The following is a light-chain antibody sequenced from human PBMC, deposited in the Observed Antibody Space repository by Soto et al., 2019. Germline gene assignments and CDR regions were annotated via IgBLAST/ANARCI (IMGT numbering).Light chain of an antibody. J-gene: IGLJ2*01. V-gene: IGLV3-1*01. Sequence: SYELTQPPSVSVSPGQTATITCSGYKLGDKYACWYQQKPGQSPVLVIYQDSKRPSGIPERFSGSNSGNTATLTISGTQAMDGADYYCQAWDSSTVVFGGGTKLTVL. CDR2: QDS. CDR3: QAWDSSTVV. CDR1: KLGDKY.